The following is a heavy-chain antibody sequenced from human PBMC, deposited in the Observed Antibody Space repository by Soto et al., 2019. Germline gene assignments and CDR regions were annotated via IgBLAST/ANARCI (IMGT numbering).Heavy chain of an antibody. CDR3: AREGANGAGYWYIDL. CDR1: GGTFSSYT. D-gene: IGHD4-17*01. V-gene: IGHV1-69*08. J-gene: IGHJ2*01. Sequence: QVQLVQSGAEVKKPGSSVKVSCKASGGTFSSYTISWVRQAPEQGLEWMGRIIPILGIANYAQKFQGRVTITADKSTITAYMELRSRRSEDTAVYYCAREGANGAGYWYIDLLGRGTLVTVSS. CDR2: IIPILGIA.